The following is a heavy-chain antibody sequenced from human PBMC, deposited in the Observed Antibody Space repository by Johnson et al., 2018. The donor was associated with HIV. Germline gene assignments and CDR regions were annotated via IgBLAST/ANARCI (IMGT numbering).Heavy chain of an antibody. Sequence: EVQLVESGGGLVQPGASLRLSCAASRFTFSSYWMSWVRQAPGKGLAWVANIKQDGSNKYYADSVQGRFTISRDNSKNTLSLQMNSPSVDDTAIYYCARVRAGRENAFDIWGQGTMVTVSS. J-gene: IGHJ3*02. CDR1: RFTFSSYW. V-gene: IGHV3-7*01. CDR2: IKQDGSNK. D-gene: IGHD1-26*01. CDR3: ARVRAGRENAFDI.